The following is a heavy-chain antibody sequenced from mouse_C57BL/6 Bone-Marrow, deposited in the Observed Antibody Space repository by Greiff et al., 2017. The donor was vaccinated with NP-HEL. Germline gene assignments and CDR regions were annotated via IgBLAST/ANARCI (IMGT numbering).Heavy chain of an antibody. CDR1: GYTFTSYG. Sequence: VQLQQSGAELARPGASVKLSCKASGYTFTSYGISWVKQRTGQGLEWIGEIYPRSGNTYYNEKFKGKATLTADKSSSTAYMELRSLTSEDSAVYFCARGGSMVTTRDFDYWGQGTTLTGSS. D-gene: IGHD2-2*01. CDR3: ARGGSMVTTRDFDY. J-gene: IGHJ2*01. CDR2: IYPRSGNT. V-gene: IGHV1-81*01.